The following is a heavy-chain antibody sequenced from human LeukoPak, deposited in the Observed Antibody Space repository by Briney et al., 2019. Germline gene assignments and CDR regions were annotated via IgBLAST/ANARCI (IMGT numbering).Heavy chain of an antibody. CDR3: ARRYYYNLGSFPFDF. D-gene: IGHD3-10*01. CDR2: IHNSGTT. V-gene: IGHV4-34*01. CDR1: GGPFSGYF. Sequence: PSETLSLTRAASGGPFSGYFWSWIRQSSGKGLEWSGEIHNSGTTHYNPSLNSRVTISEDTSKNQFYLNLSSVTAADTAVYYCARRYYYNLGSFPFDFWGQGTLVTVSS. J-gene: IGHJ4*02.